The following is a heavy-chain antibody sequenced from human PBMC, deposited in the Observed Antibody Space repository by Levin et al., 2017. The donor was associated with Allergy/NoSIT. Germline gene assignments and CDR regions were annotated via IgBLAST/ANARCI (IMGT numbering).Heavy chain of an antibody. J-gene: IGHJ3*02. V-gene: IGHV4-34*01. D-gene: IGHD4-17*01. CDR2: INHSGST. Sequence: PSETLSLTCAVYGGSFSGYYWSWIRQPPGKGLEWIGEINHSGSTNYNPSLKSRVTISVDTSKNQFSLKLSSVTAADTAVYYCARLGPRRTTVRGTYAFDIWGQGTMVTVSS. CDR3: ARLGPRRTTVRGTYAFDI. CDR1: GGSFSGYY.